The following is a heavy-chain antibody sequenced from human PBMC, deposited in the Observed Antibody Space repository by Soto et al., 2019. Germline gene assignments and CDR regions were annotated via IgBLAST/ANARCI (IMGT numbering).Heavy chain of an antibody. CDR2: IVVGSGNT. V-gene: IGHV1-58*01. CDR3: AADRKDYDYVWGSETPDYYYYGMDV. J-gene: IGHJ6*02. D-gene: IGHD3-16*01. CDR1: GFTFTSSA. Sequence: SVKVSCKASGFTFTSSAVQWVRQARGQRLEWIGWIVVGSGNTNYAQKFQERVTITRDMSTSTAYMELSSLRSEDTAVYYCAADRKDYDYVWGSETPDYYYYGMDVWGQGTTVTVSS.